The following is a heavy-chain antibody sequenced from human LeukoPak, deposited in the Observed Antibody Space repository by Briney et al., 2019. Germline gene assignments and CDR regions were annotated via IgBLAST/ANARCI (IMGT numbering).Heavy chain of an antibody. CDR3: TREAGEGDYTAFDL. V-gene: IGHV3-72*01. J-gene: IGHJ3*01. D-gene: IGHD3-3*01. Sequence: PGGSLRLSCAASGFIFSAYIMDWVRQAPGKGLEWIGRIRKKNAGYTTEYAASVKGRFVVSRDDSKDSVFLQMNCLETEDTAVYYCTREAGEGDYTAFDLWGQGTMVTVSS. CDR2: IRKKNAGYTT. CDR1: GFIFSAYI.